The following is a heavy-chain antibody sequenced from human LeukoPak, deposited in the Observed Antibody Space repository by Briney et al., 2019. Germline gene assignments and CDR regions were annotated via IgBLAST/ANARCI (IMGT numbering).Heavy chain of an antibody. V-gene: IGHV4-59*01. CDR2: IYYSGST. CDR3: ARSITSSWYGDFQH. J-gene: IGHJ1*01. D-gene: IGHD6-13*01. CDR1: GGSMSGYF. Sequence: SETLSLTCTVPGGSMSGYFWSWIRQPPGKGLEWLGYIYYSGSTNYNPSLKSRVTISVDTSKNQFSLKLSSVTAADTAVYYCARSITSSWYGDFQHWGQGTLVTVSS.